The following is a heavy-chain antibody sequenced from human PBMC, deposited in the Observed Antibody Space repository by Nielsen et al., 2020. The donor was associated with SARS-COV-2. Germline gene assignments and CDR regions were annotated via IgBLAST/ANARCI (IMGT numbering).Heavy chain of an antibody. J-gene: IGHJ3*01. CDR1: GFSFSSPGFTFSTYW. D-gene: IGHD6-13*01. V-gene: IGHV3-7*01. Sequence: GGSLRLSCVASGFSFSSPGFTFSTYWMTWVRQAPGKGLERVANIKQDGSETYYVDSVKGRFTISRDNAQNSLYLQMNSLRAEDTAMYYCARDLAGWNSWYHPTAFNLWGQGTMVTVS. CDR3: ARDLAGWNSWYHPTAFNL. CDR2: IKQDGSET.